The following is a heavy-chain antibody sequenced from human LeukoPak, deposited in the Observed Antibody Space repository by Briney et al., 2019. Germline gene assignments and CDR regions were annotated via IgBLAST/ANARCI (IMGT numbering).Heavy chain of an antibody. CDR1: GFTFNNYW. D-gene: IGHD1-26*01. J-gene: IGHJ4*02. CDR3: ARLVGDVTTWDC. V-gene: IGHV3-7*03. Sequence: GGSLRLSCAASGFTFNNYWMTWFRQAPGKGLEWVANIKQDGTEIFYVDSVKGRFTTSRDNAKSSLYLQMNALRGEDTAVYYCARLVGDVTTWDCWGQGTLVTVSS. CDR2: IKQDGTEI.